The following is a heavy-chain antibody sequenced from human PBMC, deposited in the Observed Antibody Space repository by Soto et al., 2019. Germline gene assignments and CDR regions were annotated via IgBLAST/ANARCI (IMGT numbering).Heavy chain of an antibody. CDR3: ARGHLFGTSSPAFRVDWLDL. Sequence: ASVKVSCKASGYSFTSYGFSWVRQAPGQGLEWMGWISAYNGDINYAQRFQGRVTMTTDTSTGSTYMDLWSLTSDDTAVYYCARGHLFGTSSPAFRVDWLDLWGQGTPVTVSS. CDR2: ISAYNGDI. V-gene: IGHV1-18*04. CDR1: GYSFTSYG. D-gene: IGHD6-6*01. J-gene: IGHJ5*02.